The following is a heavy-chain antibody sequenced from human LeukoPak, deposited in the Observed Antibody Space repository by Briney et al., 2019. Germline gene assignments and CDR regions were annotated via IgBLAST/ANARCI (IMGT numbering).Heavy chain of an antibody. CDR3: APLDFWVPST. CDR2: FDPEYGET. D-gene: IGHD3-3*01. V-gene: IGHV1-24*01. Sequence: ASVTVSCKVSGYTLNESSIHWVRQTAGKGLEWMGGFDPEYGETVYAQKFQGRVTMAEDTSTDTAYMELSSLRSEDTAVYYCAPLDFWVPSTWGQGTLVTVSS. J-gene: IGHJ5*02. CDR1: GYTLNESS.